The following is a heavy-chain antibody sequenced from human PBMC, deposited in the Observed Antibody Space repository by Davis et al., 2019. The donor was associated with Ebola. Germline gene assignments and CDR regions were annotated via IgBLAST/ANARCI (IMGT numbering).Heavy chain of an antibody. D-gene: IGHD6-19*01. J-gene: IGHJ4*02. Sequence: AASVKVSCKASGGTFSSYAISWVRQAPGQGLEWMGGIIPIFGTANYAQKFQGRVTITADKSTSTAYMELSSLRSEDTAVYYCATPDSIAVAGVFSGFDYWGQGTLVTVSS. CDR2: IIPIFGTA. CDR3: ATPDSIAVAGVFSGFDY. CDR1: GGTFSSYA. V-gene: IGHV1-69*06.